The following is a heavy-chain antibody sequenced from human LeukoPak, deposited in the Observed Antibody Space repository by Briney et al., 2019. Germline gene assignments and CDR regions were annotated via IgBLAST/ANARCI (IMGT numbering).Heavy chain of an antibody. CDR1: GFTFSDYA. Sequence: PGGSLRLSCAASGFTFSDYAMHWVRQAPGKGLEYVSAIRTDGGGTYYVNSVKGRFTISRDNSKNTLYLQMGSLRAEDMAVYYCARYGSGSYYHYWGQGTLVTVSS. CDR3: ARYGSGSYYHY. CDR2: IRTDGGGT. J-gene: IGHJ4*02. D-gene: IGHD3-10*01. V-gene: IGHV3-64*01.